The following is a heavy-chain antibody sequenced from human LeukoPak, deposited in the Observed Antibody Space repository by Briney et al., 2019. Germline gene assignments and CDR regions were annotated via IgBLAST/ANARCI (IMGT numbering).Heavy chain of an antibody. D-gene: IGHD1-26*01. CDR2: ISSDGNT. CDR1: GFTVSSSS. Sequence: GGSLRLSCAASGFTVSSSSMNWVRLGPGKGLEWVSVISSDGNTYYADSVKGRFTISRDNSRNTLSLQMHGLRADDTAVYYCARGQIVGVQGDFWGQGTLVTVSS. J-gene: IGHJ4*02. CDR3: ARGQIVGVQGDF. V-gene: IGHV3-66*01.